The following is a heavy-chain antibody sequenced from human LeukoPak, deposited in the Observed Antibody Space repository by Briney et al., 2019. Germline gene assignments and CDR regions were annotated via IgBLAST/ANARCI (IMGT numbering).Heavy chain of an antibody. D-gene: IGHD5-12*01. V-gene: IGHV4-59*01. J-gene: IGHJ5*02. CDR3: ARELRSGYGNNWFDP. Sequence: PSETLSLTCTVSGGSISSYYWSWIRQPPGKGLEWIGYIYYSGSTNYNPSLKSRVTMSVDTSKNQFSLKLSSVTAADTAVYYCARELRSGYGNNWFDPWGQGTLVTVSS. CDR2: IYYSGST. CDR1: GGSISSYY.